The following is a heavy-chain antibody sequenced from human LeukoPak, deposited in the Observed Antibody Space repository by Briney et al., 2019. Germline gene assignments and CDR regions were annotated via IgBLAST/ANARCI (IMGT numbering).Heavy chain of an antibody. CDR2: IYYRGST. D-gene: IGHD1-26*01. CDR1: GDSMTGTSHF. CDR3: ARGPPTTALTYFQH. J-gene: IGHJ1*01. V-gene: IGHV4-39*07. Sequence: SETLSLTCTVSGDSMTGTSHFWDWIRQPPGKGLEWIGSIYYRGSTYYNPSLKSRVTISVDTSKNQFSLKLTSLTAADTAVYYCARGPPTTALTYFQHWGQGTLVTVSS.